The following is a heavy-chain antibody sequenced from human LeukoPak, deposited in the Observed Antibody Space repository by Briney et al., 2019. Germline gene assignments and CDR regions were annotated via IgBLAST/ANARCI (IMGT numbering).Heavy chain of an antibody. J-gene: IGHJ3*02. V-gene: IGHV3-23*01. Sequence: GGSLRLFCAASGFTFNNYALSWVRQAPGKGLECVSFISGSGGSTYYADSVNGRFTISRDNSKNTLYLQMNSLRAKDTAVYYCARPLLSDGDCCRLNAFDIWGQGTVVTVSS. CDR3: ARPLLSDGDCCRLNAFDI. CDR1: GFTFNNYA. D-gene: IGHD2-21*01. CDR2: ISGSGGST.